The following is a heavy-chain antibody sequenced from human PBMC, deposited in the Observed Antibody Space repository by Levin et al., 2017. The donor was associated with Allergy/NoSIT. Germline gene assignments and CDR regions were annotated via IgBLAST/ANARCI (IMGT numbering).Heavy chain of an antibody. CDR2: IAWNSASR. J-gene: IGHJ6*02. D-gene: IGHD3-10*01. CDR3: AKDGRAAGEGRVSYYYYYGLDA. V-gene: IGHV3-9*01. CDR1: GFKFDDHA. Sequence: SLKISCAASGFKFDDHAMHWVRQVPGKGLEWVAGIAWNSASRSYSDSVKGRFIISRDNAKKSLYLEMNSLRLEDTALYYGAKDGRAAGEGRVSYYYYYGLDAWGHGTTVTVSS.